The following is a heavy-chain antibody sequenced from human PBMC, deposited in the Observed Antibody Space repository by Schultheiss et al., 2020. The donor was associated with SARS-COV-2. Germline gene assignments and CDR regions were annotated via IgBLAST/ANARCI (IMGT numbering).Heavy chain of an antibody. CDR1: GFTFSSYA. CDR3: ARDQGYYYYGMDV. Sequence: GGSLRLSCAASGFTFSSYAMSWVRQAPGKGPEWVSAIGTGGDTYYADSVKGRFTISRDNSKNTLYLQMNSLRAEDTAVYYCARDQGYYYYGMDVWGQGTTVTVSS. J-gene: IGHJ6*02. V-gene: IGHV3-23*01. CDR2: IGTGGDT.